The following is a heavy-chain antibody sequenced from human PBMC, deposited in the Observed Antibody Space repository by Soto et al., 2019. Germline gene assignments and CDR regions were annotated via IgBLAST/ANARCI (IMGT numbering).Heavy chain of an antibody. CDR3: AHRRGNLTPSGNFPFDY. J-gene: IGHJ4*02. Sequence: SGPTLVNPTQTLTLTCTFSGFSFSTSRVGVGWIRQPPGKALEWLALVYWDDDKRYSPSLKSRLTITKDTSKNQVVLTMTNMDPVDTGTYYCAHRRGNLTPSGNFPFDYWGQGTLVTVSS. CDR2: VYWDDDK. D-gene: IGHD1-26*01. V-gene: IGHV2-5*02. CDR1: GFSFSTSRVG.